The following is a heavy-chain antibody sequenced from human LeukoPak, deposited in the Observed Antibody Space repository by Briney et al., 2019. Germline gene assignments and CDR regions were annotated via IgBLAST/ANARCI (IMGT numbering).Heavy chain of an antibody. CDR1: GFNLDDYT. J-gene: IGHJ4*02. V-gene: IGHV3-43*01. CDR3: AKDIGAMVRGELDY. CDR2: ISWDGGST. Sequence: GGSLRLSCAASGFNLDDYTMHWVRQAPGKGLEWVSLISWDGGSTYYADSVKGRFTISRDKSKNSLYLQMNSLRTEDTALYYCAKDIGAMVRGELDYWGQGTLVTVSS. D-gene: IGHD3-10*01.